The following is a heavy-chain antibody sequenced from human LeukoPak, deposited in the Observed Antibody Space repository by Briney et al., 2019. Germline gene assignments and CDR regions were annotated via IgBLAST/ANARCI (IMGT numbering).Heavy chain of an antibody. J-gene: IGHJ4*02. Sequence: SQTLSLTCTVSGGSISSGGYYWSWIRQHPGKGLEWVGYTYYSGSTYYNPSLKSRVTISGDTSKNQFSLKLSSVTAADTAVYYCARRHVTYDSSGYYEGAFDYWGQGTLVTVS. CDR2: TYYSGST. V-gene: IGHV4-31*03. D-gene: IGHD3-22*01. CDR1: GGSISSGGYY. CDR3: ARRHVTYDSSGYYEGAFDY.